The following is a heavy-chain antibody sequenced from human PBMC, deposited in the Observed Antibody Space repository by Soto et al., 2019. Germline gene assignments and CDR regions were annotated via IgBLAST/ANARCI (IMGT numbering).Heavy chain of an antibody. Sequence: GGSLRLSCAASGFTFSDYYMSWIRQAPGKGLEWVSYISSSGSTIYYADSVKGRFTISRDNAKNSLYLQMNSLRAEDTAVYYCARASPRKKARYYYYGMDVWGQGTTVTVSS. CDR1: GFTFSDYY. CDR2: ISSSGSTI. J-gene: IGHJ6*02. CDR3: ARASPRKKARYYYYGMDV. V-gene: IGHV3-11*01.